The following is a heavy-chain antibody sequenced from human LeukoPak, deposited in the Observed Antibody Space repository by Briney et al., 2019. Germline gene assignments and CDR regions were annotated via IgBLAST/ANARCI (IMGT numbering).Heavy chain of an antibody. J-gene: IGHJ3*02. CDR1: GGSISSYY. D-gene: IGHD3-3*01. V-gene: IGHV4-4*07. CDR2: IYTSGST. CDR3: AATYYDFWSGLRSNLDAFDI. Sequence: SETLSLTCTVSGGSISSYYWSRIRQPAGKGLEWIGRIYTSGSTNHNPSLKSRVTMSVDTSKNQFSLKLSSVTAADTAVYYCAATYYDFWSGLRSNLDAFDIWGQGTMVTVSS.